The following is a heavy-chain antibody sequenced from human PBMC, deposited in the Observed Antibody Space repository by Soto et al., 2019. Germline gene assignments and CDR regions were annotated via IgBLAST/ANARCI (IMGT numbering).Heavy chain of an antibody. CDR3: ASRGSHISFSGVAPNYYYYALDV. Sequence: SETLSLTCTVSGGSISSSSYYWGWIRQPPGKGLEWIGSIYYSGSTYYNPSLKSRVTISVDTSKNQFSLKLSSVTAEDTAVYYCASRGSHISFSGVAPNYYYYALDVWGQGTTVTVSS. D-gene: IGHD3-3*01. V-gene: IGHV4-39*07. CDR1: GGSISSSSYY. J-gene: IGHJ6*02. CDR2: IYYSGST.